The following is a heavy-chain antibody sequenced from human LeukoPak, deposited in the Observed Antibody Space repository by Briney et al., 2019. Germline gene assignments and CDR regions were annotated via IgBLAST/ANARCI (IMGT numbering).Heavy chain of an antibody. D-gene: IGHD1-26*01. CDR1: GFRFSDYW. J-gene: IGHJ4*02. Sequence: GGSLRLSCTASGFRFSDYWMSWVRQAPGKGLEWVANIKRDGSVKYYVDSVKGRFTVSRDNAKNSLYLQMNSLRAEDTAVYYCAKDWEYWGQGTLVTVSS. CDR3: AKDWEY. V-gene: IGHV3-7*01. CDR2: IKRDGSVK.